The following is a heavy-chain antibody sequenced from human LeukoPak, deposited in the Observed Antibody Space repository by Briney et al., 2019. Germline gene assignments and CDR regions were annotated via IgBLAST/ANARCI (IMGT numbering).Heavy chain of an antibody. D-gene: IGHD3-3*01. CDR3: ARDSDFQNWFDP. CDR2: ISPSSGTT. V-gene: IGHV1-46*01. J-gene: IGHJ5*02. CDR1: GYTFTSYY. Sequence: ASVKVSCKASGYTFTSYYMHWVRQAPGQGLEWMGIISPSSGTTRYAQKFQGRVTMTRVTSTSTVYMDLSSLRSEDTAVYYCARDSDFQNWFDPRGQGTLVTVSS.